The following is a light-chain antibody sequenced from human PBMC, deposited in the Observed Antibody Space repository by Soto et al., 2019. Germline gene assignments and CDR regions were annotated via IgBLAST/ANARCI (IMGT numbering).Light chain of an antibody. CDR2: DAS. J-gene: IGKJ4*01. CDR3: QHYNEWPLT. V-gene: IGKV3-15*01. CDR1: QSVRSN. Sequence: EVVITQSPATLSVSPGEGAILSCRASQSVRSNLTWYRQQPGQAPSLLIYDASTRATGVPARFSGSGSGTEFTLTINSXQSEDFAVYFCQHYNEWPLTFGGGTKVDIK.